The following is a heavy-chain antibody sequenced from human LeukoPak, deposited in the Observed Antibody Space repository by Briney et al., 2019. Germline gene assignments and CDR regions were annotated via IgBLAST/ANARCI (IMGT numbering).Heavy chain of an antibody. CDR3: ARDSIVGLELLLNYYYYYRDV. CDR2: ISAYNGNT. Sequence: GASVKVSCKASGYTFSSYGISWVRQAPGQGLEWMGWISAYNGNTNYAQKLQGRVTMTTDTSTSTAYMELRSLRSDDTAVYYCARDSIVGLELLLNYYYYYRDVGGKGTTVTVSS. V-gene: IGHV1-18*01. CDR1: GYTFSSYG. J-gene: IGHJ6*03. D-gene: IGHD1-26*01.